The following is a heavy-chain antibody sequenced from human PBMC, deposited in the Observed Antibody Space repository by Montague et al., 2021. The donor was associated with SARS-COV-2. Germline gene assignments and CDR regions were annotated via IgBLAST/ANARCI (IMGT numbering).Heavy chain of an antibody. V-gene: IGHV4-31*03. CDR2: IYYSGST. CDR3: ASAIAVADTHYYYYGMDV. J-gene: IGHJ6*02. CDR1: GGSISAGYY. Sequence: TCTVSGGSISAGYYWTWIRQIPGKGLEWIGYIYYSGSTYYNPSLKSRVIMSIDTSKHQFSLKVSSVTAADTATYFCASAIAVADTHYYYYGMDVWGQGTTVTVSS. D-gene: IGHD6-19*01.